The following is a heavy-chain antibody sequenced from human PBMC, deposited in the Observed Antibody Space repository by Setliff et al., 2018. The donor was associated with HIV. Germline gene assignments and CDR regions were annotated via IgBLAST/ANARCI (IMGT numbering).Heavy chain of an antibody. CDR1: GGNFNNYA. J-gene: IGHJ4*02. D-gene: IGHD6-19*01. Sequence: ASVKVSCKASGGNFNNYALSWVRQAHGQGLEWLGWISAYNGNTNYAQKLQGRDTMTTDTSTSTAYMEPRSLRSDDTAVYYCARDPRGYSSGWYGGGYWGQGTLVTVSS. CDR2: ISAYNGNT. CDR3: ARDPRGYSSGWYGGGY. V-gene: IGHV1-18*01.